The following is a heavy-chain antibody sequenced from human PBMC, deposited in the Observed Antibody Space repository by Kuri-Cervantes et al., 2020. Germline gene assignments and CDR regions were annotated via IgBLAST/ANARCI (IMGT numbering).Heavy chain of an antibody. D-gene: IGHD3-10*01. CDR1: GFTFTSSA. CDR3: ARDRTLWFGTGYGMDV. Sequence: SVKVSCKASGFTFTSSAVQWVRQARGQRLEWIGWIVVGSGNTNYAQKFQERVTITRDMSTSTAYMELSRLRSDDTAVYYCARDRTLWFGTGYGMDVWGQGTTVTVSS. CDR2: IVVGSGNT. V-gene: IGHV1-58*01. J-gene: IGHJ6*02.